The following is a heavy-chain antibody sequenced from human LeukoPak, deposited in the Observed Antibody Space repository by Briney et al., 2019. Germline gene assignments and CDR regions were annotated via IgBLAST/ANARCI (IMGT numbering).Heavy chain of an antibody. Sequence: GGSLRLSCAASGFTFSNFAMMWVRQAPGTGLQWVSTTTGYGATFYADSVRGRFTIFRDTSMNTLFQQMNSLGAEDTAVYYCAKGAAAGKVDWFDPWGQGTLVTVSS. D-gene: IGHD6-13*01. CDR1: GFTFSNFA. CDR3: AKGAAAGKVDWFDP. J-gene: IGHJ5*02. CDR2: TTGYGAT. V-gene: IGHV3-23*01.